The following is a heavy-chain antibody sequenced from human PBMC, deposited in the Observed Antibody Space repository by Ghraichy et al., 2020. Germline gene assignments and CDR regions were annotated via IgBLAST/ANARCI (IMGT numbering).Heavy chain of an antibody. Sequence: LSLTCAASGFSFSGYGAHWVRQAPGKGLEWVALIWYDGSHESYGDFVKGRFTISRDTSKNIVYLQIDSLRAEDTAVYFCARPKEYCSGTNCYYSQFEYWGQGTLVTVSS. CDR1: GFSFSGYG. CDR2: IWYDGSHE. D-gene: IGHD2-2*01. V-gene: IGHV3-33*01. CDR3: ARPKEYCSGTNCYYSQFEY. J-gene: IGHJ4*02.